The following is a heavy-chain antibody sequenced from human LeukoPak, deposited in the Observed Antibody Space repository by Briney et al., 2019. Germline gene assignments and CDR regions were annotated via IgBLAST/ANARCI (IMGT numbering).Heavy chain of an antibody. J-gene: IGHJ5*02. CDR3: ARGVYCSSTSCYDLDWFDP. D-gene: IGHD2-2*01. CDR1: GGTFSSYA. V-gene: IGHV1-18*01. CDR2: ISAYNGNT. Sequence: ASVKVSCKASGGTFSSYAISWVRQAPGQGLEWMGWISAYNGNTNYAQKLQGRVTMTTDTSTSTAYMELRSLRSDDTAVYYCARGVYCSSTSCYDLDWFDPWGQGTLVTVSS.